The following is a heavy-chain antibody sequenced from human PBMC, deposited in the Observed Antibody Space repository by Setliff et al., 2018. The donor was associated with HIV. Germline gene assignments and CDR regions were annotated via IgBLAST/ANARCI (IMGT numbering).Heavy chain of an antibody. V-gene: IGHV1-18*01. J-gene: IGHJ4*02. D-gene: IGHD3-22*01. CDR1: GYTFTSYG. CDR3: APTSSSGYFYFDY. Sequence: GASVKVSCKASGYTFTSYGISWVRQAPGQGLEWMGWISAYNGNTNYAQKFQGRVTITADASTSTAFMELSRLRSDDTAVYYCAPTSSSGYFYFDYWGQGTLVTVSS. CDR2: ISAYNGNT.